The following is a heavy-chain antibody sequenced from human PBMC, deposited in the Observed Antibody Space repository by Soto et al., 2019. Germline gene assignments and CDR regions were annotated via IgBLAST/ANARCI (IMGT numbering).Heavy chain of an antibody. V-gene: IGHV4-39*01. CDR3: ARREAVASNWFDP. CDR2: IYYSGTT. Sequence: TSETLSLTCTVSGGSISSNSYYWGWIRQPPGKGLEWIGSIYYSGTTYYNQSLKSRVNISVDTSKNQFLLKLSSVTAADTAVYYCARREAVASNWFDPWGQGTLVT. D-gene: IGHD6-19*01. CDR1: GGSISSNSYY. J-gene: IGHJ5*02.